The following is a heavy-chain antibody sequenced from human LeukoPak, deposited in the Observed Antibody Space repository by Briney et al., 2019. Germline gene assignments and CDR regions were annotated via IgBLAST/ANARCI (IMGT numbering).Heavy chain of an antibody. Sequence: ASVKVSCKASGYTFTSYGISWVRQAPGQGLEWMGWISAYNGNTNYAQKLQGRVTMTTDTSTSTAYMELRSLRSDDTAVYYCARNVAAAGPGYYYYMDVWGKGTTVTISS. CDR3: ARNVAAAGPGYYYYMDV. V-gene: IGHV1-18*01. CDR2: ISAYNGNT. J-gene: IGHJ6*03. D-gene: IGHD6-13*01. CDR1: GYTFTSYG.